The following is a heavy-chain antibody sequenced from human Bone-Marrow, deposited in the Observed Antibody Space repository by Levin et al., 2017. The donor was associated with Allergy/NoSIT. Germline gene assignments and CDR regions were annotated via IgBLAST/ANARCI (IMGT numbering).Heavy chain of an antibody. Sequence: GGSLRLSCAASGFTFSSYWMSWVRQAPGKGLEWVANIKQDGSEKYYVDSVKGRFTISRDNAKNSLYLQMNSLRAEDTAVYYCARDCSSTSCSWGGYYYYYGMDVWGQGTTVTVSS. J-gene: IGHJ6*02. CDR2: IKQDGSEK. V-gene: IGHV3-7*01. CDR1: GFTFSSYW. D-gene: IGHD2-2*01. CDR3: ARDCSSTSCSWGGYYYYYGMDV.